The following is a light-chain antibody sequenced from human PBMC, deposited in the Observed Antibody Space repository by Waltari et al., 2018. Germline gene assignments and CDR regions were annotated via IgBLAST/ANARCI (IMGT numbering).Light chain of an antibody. CDR2: FAS. J-gene: IGKJ1*01. Sequence: DIQLTQSPSFLSASVGDRVTITCRASQAISNHLAWYQQKPGKAPKILIYFASTLYSGVPSRFSGSGSGTEFTLTISSLQPEDFATYYCEQLNSYPRTFGQGTKVEIK. CDR1: QAISNH. CDR3: EQLNSYPRT. V-gene: IGKV1-9*01.